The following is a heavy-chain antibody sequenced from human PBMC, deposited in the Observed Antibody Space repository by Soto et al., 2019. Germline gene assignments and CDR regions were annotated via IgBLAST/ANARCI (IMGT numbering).Heavy chain of an antibody. Sequence: EVQLLESGGGLVQPGGSLRLSCAASGFTFTSFAMTWVRQAPGKGLEWVSAVRGSGIETFYADSVRGRFTISRDNSRNTRYLHVDSLWAEDTAVYYCAKDGGGGCLFNSWGQGTLVTVSS. J-gene: IGHJ4*02. D-gene: IGHD2-15*01. CDR1: GFTFTSFA. CDR3: AKDGGGGCLFNS. V-gene: IGHV3-23*01. CDR2: VRGSGIET.